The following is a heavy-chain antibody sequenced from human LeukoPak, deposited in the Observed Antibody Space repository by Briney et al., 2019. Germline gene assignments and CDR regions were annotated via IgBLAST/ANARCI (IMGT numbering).Heavy chain of an antibody. CDR1: GGSISSSNW. D-gene: IGHD3-22*01. CDR2: IYHSGST. CDR3: ARAPRIGVIVVVKDAFDI. V-gene: IGHV4-4*02. Sequence: SETLSLTCAVSGGSISSSNWWSWVRQPPGKGLEWIGEIYHSGSTNYNPSLKSRVTISVDKSKNQFSLKLSSVTAADTAVYYCARAPRIGVIVVVKDAFDIWGQGTMVTVSS. J-gene: IGHJ3*02.